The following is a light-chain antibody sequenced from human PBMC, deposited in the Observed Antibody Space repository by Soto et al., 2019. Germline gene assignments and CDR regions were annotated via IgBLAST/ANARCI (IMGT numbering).Light chain of an antibody. V-gene: IGKV3-15*01. CDR1: QSVSSN. Sequence: EIVMTQSQATLSVSPGERATLSCRASQSVSSNVAWYQQKPGQAPRLLIYGASTRATGIPARFSGSGSGTEFTLTISSLQSEDLAVYYCQQYNNWPYTVGQGTKLEIK. CDR2: GAS. CDR3: QQYNNWPYT. J-gene: IGKJ2*01.